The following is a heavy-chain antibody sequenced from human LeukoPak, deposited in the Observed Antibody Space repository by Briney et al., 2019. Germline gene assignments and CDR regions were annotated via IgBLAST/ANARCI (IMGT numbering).Heavy chain of an antibody. CDR3: ARGGPRITMVRGAKITFDP. Sequence: ASVKVSCKASGYTFTGYYMHWVRQAPGQGLEGMGWINPNSGGTNYAQKFQGRVTMTRDTSISTAYMELSRLRSDDTAVYYCARGGPRITMVRGAKITFDPWGQGTLVTVSS. CDR2: INPNSGGT. V-gene: IGHV1-2*02. D-gene: IGHD3-10*01. CDR1: GYTFTGYY. J-gene: IGHJ5*02.